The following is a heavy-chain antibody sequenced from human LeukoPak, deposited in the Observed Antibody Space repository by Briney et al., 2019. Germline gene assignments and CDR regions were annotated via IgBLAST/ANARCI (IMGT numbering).Heavy chain of an antibody. CDR1: GGSFSDYD. V-gene: IGHV4-34*01. CDR2: INQSGST. CDR3: ARGLTGFDP. J-gene: IGHJ5*02. Sequence: SETLSLTCAVYGGSFSDYDWSWIRQPPGKGLEWIGEINQSGSTNCDPSLKSRVSMSIDTSKNQFSLKLSSVTAADTAVYYCARGLTGFDPWGQGTLVTVSS.